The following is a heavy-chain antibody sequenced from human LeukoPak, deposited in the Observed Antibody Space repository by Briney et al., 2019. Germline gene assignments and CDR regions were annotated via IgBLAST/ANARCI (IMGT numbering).Heavy chain of an antibody. V-gene: IGHV4-31*03. J-gene: IGHJ4*02. Sequence: SQTLSLTCTVSGGSISSGGYYWSWIRQHPGKGLEWIGYIYYSGSTYYNPSPKSRVTISVDTSKNQFSLKLSSVTAADTAVYYCASHQRGHLDYWGQGTLVTVSS. CDR1: GGSISSGGYY. CDR3: ASHQRGHLDY. D-gene: IGHD3-10*01. CDR2: IYYSGST.